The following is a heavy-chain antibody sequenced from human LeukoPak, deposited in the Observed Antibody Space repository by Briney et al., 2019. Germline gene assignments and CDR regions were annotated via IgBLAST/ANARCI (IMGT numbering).Heavy chain of an antibody. CDR3: AKDLSEYFDYYMDV. V-gene: IGHV3-23*01. J-gene: IGHJ6*03. CDR1: GFTFSSYA. CDR2: ISGSGGST. D-gene: IGHD3-9*01. Sequence: GGSLRLSCAASGFTFSSYAMSWVRQAPGKGLEWVSAISGSGGSTYYADSVKGRFTISRDNSKNTLYLQMNSLRAEDTAVYYCAKDLSEYFDYYMDVWGKGTTVTISS.